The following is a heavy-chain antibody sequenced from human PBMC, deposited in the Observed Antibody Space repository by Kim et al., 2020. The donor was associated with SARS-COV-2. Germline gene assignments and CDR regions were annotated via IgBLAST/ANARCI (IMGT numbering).Heavy chain of an antibody. CDR2: IYYSGST. D-gene: IGHD3-9*01. V-gene: IGHV4-59*08. J-gene: IGHJ3*02. CDR1: GGSISSYY. Sequence: SETLSLTCTVSGGSISSYYWSWIRQPPGKGLEWIGYIYYSGSTNYNPSLKSRVTISVDTSKNQFSLKLSSVTAADTAVYYCARQATRATYYDILTGYLYDAFDIWGQGTMVTVSS. CDR3: ARQATRATYYDILTGYLYDAFDI.